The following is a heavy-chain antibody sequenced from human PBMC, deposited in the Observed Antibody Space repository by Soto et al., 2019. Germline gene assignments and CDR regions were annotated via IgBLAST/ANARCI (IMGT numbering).Heavy chain of an antibody. J-gene: IGHJ4*02. V-gene: IGHV3-72*01. D-gene: IGHD3-22*01. CDR3: VRATYFSDSSGYTRCLDY. CDR1: GVTLYDYY. Sequence: AGSLRLSCAGSGVTLYDYYIDWVRKATGKGLEWVGRSRDKPQGYSTAYAASVKGRFTTSRDESKNSAYLQMNSLKTEDTAVYYCVRATYFSDSSGYTRCLDYWGQGTLVTVSS. CDR2: SRDKPQGYST.